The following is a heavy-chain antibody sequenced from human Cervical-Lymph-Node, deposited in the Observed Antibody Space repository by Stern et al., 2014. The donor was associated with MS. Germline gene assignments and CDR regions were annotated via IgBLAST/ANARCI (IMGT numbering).Heavy chain of an antibody. Sequence: EVQLVESGGDLVQPGGSLRLSCAGSGFNLNDHYMDWVRQAPGKGLEWISRVRNKASEYSTEYAASVKGRFITSRDDTKNSLYLQMNSLKTDDTAVYFCARDGGGVGVHGSYDYWGQGTLVTVSS. CDR2: VRNKASEYST. CDR3: ARDGGGVGVHGSYDY. V-gene: IGHV3-72*01. D-gene: IGHD1-26*01. CDR1: GFNLNDHY. J-gene: IGHJ4*02.